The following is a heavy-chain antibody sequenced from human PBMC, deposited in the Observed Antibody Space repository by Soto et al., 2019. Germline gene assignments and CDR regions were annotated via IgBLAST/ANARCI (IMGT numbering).Heavy chain of an antibody. CDR2: ISAHNGNT. Sequence: QVHLVQSGAEVKKPGASVKVSCKGSGYTFTTYGITWVRQAPGQGLEGMGWISAHNGNTNSAQKPQGRVPVTRDTSTSTAYMALRSLSSAATAVYYCARGRDGDYWGQGALVTVSS. CDR3: ARGRDGDY. CDR1: GYTFTTYG. J-gene: IGHJ4*02. V-gene: IGHV1-18*01. D-gene: IGHD6-6*01.